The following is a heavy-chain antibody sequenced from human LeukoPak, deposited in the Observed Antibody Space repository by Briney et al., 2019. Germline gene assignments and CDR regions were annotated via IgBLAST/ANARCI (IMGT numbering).Heavy chain of an antibody. V-gene: IGHV3-30*02. J-gene: IGHJ1*01. CDR3: AKDPGIAVAGTREYFQH. CDR2: IRYDGSSK. CDR1: GFTFSSYG. Sequence: GGSLRLSCAASGFTFSSYGMHWVRQAPGKGLEWVAVIRYDGSSKYYADSVKGRFTISRDNSKNTLYLQMNSLRAEDTAVYYCAKDPGIAVAGTREYFQHWGQGALVTVSS. D-gene: IGHD6-19*01.